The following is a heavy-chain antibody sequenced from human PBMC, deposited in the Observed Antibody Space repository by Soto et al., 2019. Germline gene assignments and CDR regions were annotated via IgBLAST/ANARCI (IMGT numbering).Heavy chain of an antibody. CDR1: GFTFDDYA. V-gene: IGHV3-9*01. CDR3: AKDPDDYLDY. J-gene: IGHJ4*02. Sequence: EVQLVESGGGLVQPGRSLRLSCAASGFTFDDYAMHWVRQAPGKGLEWVSGISWNSGSMGYADSVKGRFTISSDNAKNSLYLQMNSLRAEDTALYYCAKDPDDYLDYWGQGTLVTVSS. CDR2: ISWNSGSM.